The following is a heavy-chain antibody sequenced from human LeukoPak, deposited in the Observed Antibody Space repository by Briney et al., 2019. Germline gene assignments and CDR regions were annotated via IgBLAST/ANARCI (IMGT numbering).Heavy chain of an antibody. V-gene: IGHV3-30*02. Sequence: GGSLRLSCAASGFTFSSYDMHWVRQAPGKGLEWVAFMRNDGNNKYYAHSVKGRFTISRDNSKNTLFLQMNSLRPEDTAVYYCAKDSLGTRTVTLDYWGQGTLVTVSS. CDR1: GFTFSSYD. CDR3: AKDSLGTRTVTLDY. D-gene: IGHD4-17*01. CDR2: MRNDGNNK. J-gene: IGHJ4*02.